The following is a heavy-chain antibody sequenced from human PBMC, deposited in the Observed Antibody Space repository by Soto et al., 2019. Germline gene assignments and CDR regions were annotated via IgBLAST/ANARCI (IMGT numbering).Heavy chain of an antibody. J-gene: IGHJ6*02. V-gene: IGHV3-53*01. CDR3: ARGIIAVAGQRVLYYYYGMDV. CDR1: RLPGLSNH. CDR2: IYSGGST. Sequence: GGCLKLSCAPARLPGLSNHMCWVPPASRDALEGVSVIYSGGSTYYADSVKGRFTISRDNSKNTLYLQMNSLRAEDTAVYYCARGIIAVAGQRVLYYYYGMDVWGQGTKVTVS. D-gene: IGHD6-19*01.